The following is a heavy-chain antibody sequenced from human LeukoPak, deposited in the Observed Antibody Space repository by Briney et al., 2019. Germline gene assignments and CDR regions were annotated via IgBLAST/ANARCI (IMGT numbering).Heavy chain of an antibody. CDR3: ARHLMAYATDAFDI. CDR2: IYYSGST. Sequence: SETLSLTCTVSGGSISSYYWSWIRQPPGKGLEWIGYIYYSGSTNYNPSLKSRVTISVDTSKNQFSLKLSSVTAADTAVYYCARHLMAYATDAFDIWGQGTMVTVSS. V-gene: IGHV4-59*08. CDR1: GGSISSYY. J-gene: IGHJ3*02. D-gene: IGHD2-8*01.